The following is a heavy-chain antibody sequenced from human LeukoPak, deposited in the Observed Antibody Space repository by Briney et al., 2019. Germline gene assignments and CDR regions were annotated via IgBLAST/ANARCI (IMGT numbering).Heavy chain of an antibody. CDR3: ARDRSGGANNWFDP. Sequence: ASVKVSCKASGGTFNSYAISWVRQAPGQGLEWMGWINPNSGGTNYAQKFQGRVTMTRDTSISTAYMELSRLRSDDTAVYYCARDRSGGANNWFDPWGQGTLVTVSS. J-gene: IGHJ5*02. D-gene: IGHD3-10*01. CDR2: INPNSGGT. V-gene: IGHV1-2*02. CDR1: GGTFNSYA.